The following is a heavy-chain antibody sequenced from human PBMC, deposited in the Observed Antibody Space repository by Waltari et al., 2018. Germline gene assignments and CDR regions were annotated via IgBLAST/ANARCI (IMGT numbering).Heavy chain of an antibody. Sequence: EVQLVETGGGLIQPGGSLRLSCAASGFTVSSNSMSWVRQAPGKGLEWVSVIYSGGSNYFADSVKGRFTISRDNSKNPLYLQMNSLRAEETAVYYCARVLYSSGWYGAFDIWGQGTMVTVSS. D-gene: IGHD6-19*01. CDR2: IYSGGSN. CDR1: GFTVSSNS. J-gene: IGHJ3*02. CDR3: ARVLYSSGWYGAFDI. V-gene: IGHV3-53*02.